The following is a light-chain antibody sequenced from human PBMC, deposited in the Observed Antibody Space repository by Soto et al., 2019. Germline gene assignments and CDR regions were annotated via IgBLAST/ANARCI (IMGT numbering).Light chain of an antibody. V-gene: IGLV3-21*02. Sequence: VLTQPPSVSVATGQTARITCGGNNIGSKSVHWYQQKPGQAPVLVVYDDSDRPSGIPERFSGSNSGNTATLTISRVEAGDEADYYCQVWDSSSDHVVFGGGTKVTVL. J-gene: IGLJ2*01. CDR1: NIGSKS. CDR3: QVWDSSSDHVV. CDR2: DDS.